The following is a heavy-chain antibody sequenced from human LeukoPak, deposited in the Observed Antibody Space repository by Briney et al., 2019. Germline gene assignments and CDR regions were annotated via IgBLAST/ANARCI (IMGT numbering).Heavy chain of an antibody. D-gene: IGHD2-2*01. Sequence: SETLSLTCTASGCSFSSYYWSWIRQPPGKGLEWIEYIYYSGGTNYNPSLKSRVTISVDTSKNQFSLKLSSVTAADTAVYYCASSVGYCSSTSCPKSYYYGMDVWGKGTTVTVSS. CDR3: ASSVGYCSSTSCPKSYYYGMDV. CDR1: GCSFSSYY. V-gene: IGHV4-59*01. J-gene: IGHJ6*04. CDR2: IYYSGGT.